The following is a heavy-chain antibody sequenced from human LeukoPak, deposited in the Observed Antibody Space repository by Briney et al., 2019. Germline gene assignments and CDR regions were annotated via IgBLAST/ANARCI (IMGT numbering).Heavy chain of an antibody. D-gene: IGHD3-10*01. CDR1: GGTFSSYA. V-gene: IGHV1-69*05. Sequence: SSVKVSCKASGGTFSSYAISWVRQAPGQGLEWMGRIIPIFGTANYAQKFQGRVTITTDESTSTAYMELSSLRSEDTAVYYCARDRRYGSGSYLEYYFDYWGQGTLVTVSS. J-gene: IGHJ4*02. CDR2: IIPIFGTA. CDR3: ARDRRYGSGSYLEYYFDY.